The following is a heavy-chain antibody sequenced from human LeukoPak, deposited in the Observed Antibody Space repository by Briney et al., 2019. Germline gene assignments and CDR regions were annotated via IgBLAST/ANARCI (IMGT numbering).Heavy chain of an antibody. CDR1: GFTFSSYE. CDR3: ARDGGYSYGKKGCFEK. CDR2: ISSSGSTK. Sequence: SGGSLRLSCAASGFTFSSYEMNWVRQAPGKGLEWVSYISSSGSTKYYADSVKGRFTISRDKAKNSLYLQMNSLRAEDTAVYYCARDGGYSYGKKGCFEKWGQGTLVTVSS. D-gene: IGHD5-18*01. V-gene: IGHV3-48*03. J-gene: IGHJ4*02.